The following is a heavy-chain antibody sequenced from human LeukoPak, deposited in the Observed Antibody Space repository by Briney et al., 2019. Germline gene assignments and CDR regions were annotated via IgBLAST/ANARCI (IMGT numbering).Heavy chain of an antibody. D-gene: IGHD6-13*01. V-gene: IGHV1-18*01. CDR2: TSAYNGNT. J-gene: IGHJ4*02. CDR1: GYIFTSFG. CDR3: ARDSGAAPGTLDY. Sequence: GASVAVSCMASGYIFTSFGISWVRQAPGQGLEWMGWTSAYNGNTNYAQKFQGRVTMTTDTSTSTGYMELRSLRSDDTAVYYCARDSGAAPGTLDYWGQGTLVTASS.